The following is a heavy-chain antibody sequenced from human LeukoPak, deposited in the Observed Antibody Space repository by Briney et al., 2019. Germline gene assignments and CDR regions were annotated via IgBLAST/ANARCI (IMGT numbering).Heavy chain of an antibody. D-gene: IGHD3-22*01. CDR1: GFTFSSYA. J-gene: IGHJ4*02. CDR3: ARRHYDRTGYYYVD. V-gene: IGHV3-64D*06. CDR2: ISSNGGST. Sequence: GGSLRLSCSASGFTFSSYAMHWVRQAPGKGLEYVSAISSNGGSTYYADSVKGRFTISRDNSENTLYLQMSSLRAEDTAVYYCARRHYDRTGYYYVDWGQGTLVTVSS.